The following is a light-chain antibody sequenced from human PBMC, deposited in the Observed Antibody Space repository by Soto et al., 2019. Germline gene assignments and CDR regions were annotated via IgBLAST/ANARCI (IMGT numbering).Light chain of an antibody. J-gene: IGKJ3*01. CDR1: QVVHFKY. Sequence: EIVLTQSPGTLSLSPGERATLSCRASQVVHFKYVAWYQQKPGQAPGLLIFETSNRATGIPDRFSGSGSGTDFTLTVSRLEPEDFAVYYCQQYGRSPLVTFGPGTKVEVK. CDR2: ETS. CDR3: QQYGRSPLVT. V-gene: IGKV3-20*01.